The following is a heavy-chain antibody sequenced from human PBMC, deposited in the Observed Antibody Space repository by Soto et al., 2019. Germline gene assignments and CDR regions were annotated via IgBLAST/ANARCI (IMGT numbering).Heavy chain of an antibody. CDR2: IFLSGST. CDR1: GGSIRSNNW. CDR3: ARVYSGSYSDS. D-gene: IGHD1-26*01. Sequence: SETLSLTCAVSGGSIRSNNWWSWVRQPPGKGLEWIGEIFLSGSTYYNPSLKTRVTISVDKSKNQFSLQLSSVTAADTAVYYCARVYSGSYSDSWGQGTLVTSPQ. V-gene: IGHV4-4*02. J-gene: IGHJ4*02.